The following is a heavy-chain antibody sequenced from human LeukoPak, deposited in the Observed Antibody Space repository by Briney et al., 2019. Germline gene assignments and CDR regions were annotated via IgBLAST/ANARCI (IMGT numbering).Heavy chain of an antibody. CDR2: ISWNSGSI. CDR3: AKEASYGRTGCYYFDY. D-gene: IGHD5-18*01. CDR1: GFTFDDYA. Sequence: PGRSLSLFYAPSGFTFDDYAMHWVRQAPGKGRECVSGISWNSGSIGYADSVKGRFTMSRDNAKNSLYLRMNSLRAEDTAVYYCAKEASYGRTGCYYFDYWGQGTLVTVSS. V-gene: IGHV3-9*01. J-gene: IGHJ4*02.